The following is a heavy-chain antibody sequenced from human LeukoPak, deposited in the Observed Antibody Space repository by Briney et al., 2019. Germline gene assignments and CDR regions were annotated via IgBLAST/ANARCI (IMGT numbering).Heavy chain of an antibody. CDR3: ARSKYYYDSSGYPTFDY. J-gene: IGHJ4*02. CDR2: IYHSGST. V-gene: IGHV4-4*02. D-gene: IGHD3-22*01. CDR1: GGSISSSNW. Sequence: SETLSLTCAVSGGSISSSNWWSWVRQPPGKGLEWIGEIYHSGSTNYNPSLKSRVTISVDRSKNQFSLKLSSVTAADTAVYYCARSKYYYDSSGYPTFDYWGQGTLVTVSS.